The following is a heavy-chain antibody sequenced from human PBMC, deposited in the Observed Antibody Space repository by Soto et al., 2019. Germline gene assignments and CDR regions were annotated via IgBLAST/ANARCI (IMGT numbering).Heavy chain of an antibody. Sequence: GSLRLSCAASGFTFSSYAMSWVRQAPGKGLEWVSGISGSGGSTYVADSVKGRFTISRDNSKNTLYLQMNSLRAEDTAVYYCAKDRKSGSGWYWDYWGQGTLVTVSS. D-gene: IGHD6-19*01. V-gene: IGHV3-23*01. CDR3: AKDRKSGSGWYWDY. CDR1: GFTFSSYA. CDR2: ISGSGGST. J-gene: IGHJ4*02.